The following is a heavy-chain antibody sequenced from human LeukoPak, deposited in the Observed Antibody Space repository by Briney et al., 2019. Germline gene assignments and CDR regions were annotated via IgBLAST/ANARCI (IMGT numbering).Heavy chain of an antibody. CDR1: GFTFSSYG. V-gene: IGHV3-30*02. J-gene: IGHJ4*02. CDR3: AKESCSGWYGGPYFDY. D-gene: IGHD6-19*01. Sequence: PGGSLRLSCAASGFTFSSYGMHWVRQAPGKGLEWVAFIRYDGSNKYYADSVKGRFTISRDNSKNTLYLQMNSLRAEDTAVYYCAKESCSGWYGGPYFDYWGQGTLVTVSS. CDR2: IRYDGSNK.